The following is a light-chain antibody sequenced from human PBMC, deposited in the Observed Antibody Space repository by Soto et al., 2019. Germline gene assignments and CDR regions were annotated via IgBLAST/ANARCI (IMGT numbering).Light chain of an antibody. V-gene: IGKV3D-15*01. CDR2: GAS. CDR1: QSVKDTY. J-gene: IGKJ4*01. CDR3: QQRSNWPLT. Sequence: EIVMTQSLSTLSVSPGEAAALSCRASQSVKDTYLAWYQQRPGQAPRLLIYGASTRATGIPARFSGSGSGTEFTLTISSLQSEDFAVYYCQQRSNWPLTFGGGTIVDIK.